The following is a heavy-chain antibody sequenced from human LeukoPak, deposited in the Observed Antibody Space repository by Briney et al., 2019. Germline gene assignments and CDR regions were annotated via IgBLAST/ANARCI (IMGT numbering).Heavy chain of an antibody. V-gene: IGHV3-7*01. CDR2: IKQDGSEK. D-gene: IGHD3-10*01. CDR1: GFTFSSYW. CDR3: AREPTGVRSGDNDY. J-gene: IGHJ4*02. Sequence: GGSLRLSCAASGFTFSSYWMSWVRQAPGKGLEWVANIKQDGSEKYYVDSVKGRFTISRDNAKNSLYLQMNSLRAEDTAVYYCAREPTGVRSGDNDYWGQGTLVTVSS.